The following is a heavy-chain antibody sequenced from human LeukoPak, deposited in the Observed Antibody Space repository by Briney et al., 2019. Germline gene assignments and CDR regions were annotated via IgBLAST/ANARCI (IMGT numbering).Heavy chain of an antibody. V-gene: IGHV5-51*01. CDR3: ARNGSGSYSSYYYYYYGMDV. CDR2: IYPGDSDT. D-gene: IGHD3-10*01. J-gene: IGHJ6*02. Sequence: KDGESLKISCKGSGYSFTNYWIGWVRQMPGKGLEWMGIIYPGDSDTRYSPSFQGQVTISADKSISTAYLQWSSLKASDTAMYYCARNGSGSYSSYYYYYYGMDVWGQGTTVTVSS. CDR1: GYSFTNYW.